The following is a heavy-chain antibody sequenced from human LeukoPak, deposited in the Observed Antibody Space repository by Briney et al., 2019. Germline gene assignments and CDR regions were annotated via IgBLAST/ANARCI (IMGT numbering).Heavy chain of an antibody. CDR3: AKVSCTGGTCSSFDY. J-gene: IGHJ4*02. D-gene: IGHD2-8*02. V-gene: IGHV3-23*01. CDR1: GFTFSSFV. Sequence: GGSLRLSCAASGFTFSSFVMSWVRQAPGKGLEWVSSISGSGVYKYYTDSVKGRFTISRDNSKNRLYVQMNSLRAEDTAVYYCAKVSCTGGTCSSFDYWGQGTLATVSS. CDR2: ISGSGVYK.